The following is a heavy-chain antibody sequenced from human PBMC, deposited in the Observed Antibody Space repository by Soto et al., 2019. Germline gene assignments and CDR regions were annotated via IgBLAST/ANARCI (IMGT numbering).Heavy chain of an antibody. CDR1: GFTFSSYS. CDR3: VRDGSFYDSSGYYPEFMLDV. J-gene: IGHJ6*02. D-gene: IGHD3-22*01. CDR2: ISRSSSYI. V-gene: IGHV3-21*06. Sequence: GGSLRLSCVVSGFTFSSYSMNWVRQAPGKGLEWVSSISRSSSYIYYIDSVKGRFTISRDNAKNSLYLQMNSLRAEDTAVYYCVRDGSFYDSSGYYPEFMLDVWGQGTKVTVSS.